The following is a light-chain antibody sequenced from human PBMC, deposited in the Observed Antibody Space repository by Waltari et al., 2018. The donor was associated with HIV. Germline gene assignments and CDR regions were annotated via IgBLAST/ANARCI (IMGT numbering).Light chain of an antibody. CDR2: EVT. Sequence: QPALTQPPSVSGSHGQSVTISCSGARTDSRFYNCVSWYQQSPASAPKLLIYEVTNRPSGVPDRFSGSKSGNTASLTISGLQAEDEGDYYCSSYATNTWVFGGGTKLTVL. J-gene: IGLJ3*02. V-gene: IGLV2-18*02. CDR1: RTDSRFYNC. CDR3: SSYATNTWV.